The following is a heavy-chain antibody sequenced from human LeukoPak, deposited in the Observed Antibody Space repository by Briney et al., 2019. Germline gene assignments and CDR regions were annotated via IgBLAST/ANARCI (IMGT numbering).Heavy chain of an antibody. CDR2: IIPILGIA. Sequence: SVKVSCKASGYTFTSYDINWVRQAPGQGLEWMGRIIPILGIANYAQKFQGRVTITADKSTSTAYMELSSLRSEDTAVYYCVGYCSGGSCYGYGQYYYYYYGMDVWGQGTTVTVSS. J-gene: IGHJ6*02. D-gene: IGHD2-15*01. CDR3: VGYCSGGSCYGYGQYYYYYYGMDV. CDR1: GYTFTSYD. V-gene: IGHV1-69*04.